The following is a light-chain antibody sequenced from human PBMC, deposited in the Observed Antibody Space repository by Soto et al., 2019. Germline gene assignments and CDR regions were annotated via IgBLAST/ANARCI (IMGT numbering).Light chain of an antibody. CDR3: QKCDYLPI. CDR2: DAS. V-gene: IGKV1-33*01. J-gene: IGKJ3*01. CDR1: HDITSY. Sequence: DIQMTQSPYSLSASVGDRVTITCQASHDITSYLNWYQHKPGKAPNLLIYDASILEAGVPSRFSGSGSGTDFTFTISSLQPEDVATYYCQKCDYLPIFGPGTTVDFK.